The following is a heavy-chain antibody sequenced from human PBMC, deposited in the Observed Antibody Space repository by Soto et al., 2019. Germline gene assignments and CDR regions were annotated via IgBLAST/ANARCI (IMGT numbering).Heavy chain of an antibody. CDR1: GGTFSSYT. D-gene: IGHD4-17*01. CDR3: ARATTVGWFDP. CDR2: IIPILGIA. J-gene: IGHJ5*02. Sequence: SVNVSCKASGGTFSSYTISWVRQAPGQGLEWMGRIIPILGIANYAQKFQGRVTITADKSTSTAYMELSSLRSEDTAVYYCARATTVGWFDPWGQGTLVTVSS. V-gene: IGHV1-69*02.